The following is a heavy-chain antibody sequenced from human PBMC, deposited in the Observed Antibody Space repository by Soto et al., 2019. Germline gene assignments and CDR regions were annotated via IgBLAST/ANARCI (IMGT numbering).Heavy chain of an antibody. CDR3: ATVGGWYSYYMDV. Sequence: GGSLRLSCAASGVTFSSYSMNWVRQAPGKGLEWVSYISSSSSTIYYADSVKGRFTISRDNAKNSLYLQMNSLRAEDTAVYYCATVGGWYSYYMDVWGKGTTVTVSS. V-gene: IGHV3-48*01. D-gene: IGHD2-15*01. CDR1: GVTFSSYS. CDR2: ISSSSSTI. J-gene: IGHJ6*03.